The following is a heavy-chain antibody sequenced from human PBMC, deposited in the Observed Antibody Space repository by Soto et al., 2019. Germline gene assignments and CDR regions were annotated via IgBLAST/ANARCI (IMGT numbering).Heavy chain of an antibody. CDR2: IHYGGAT. CDR3: ARLHHSSDWTDFAF. Sequence: WENPSISRTVPVDCSAPSYLRWFRLSPGKGLEWIGYIHYGGATTYNPSLKSRVTISLGTPKKHFYLNLRSVTAADTAVYFCARLHHSSDWTDFAFWGQATLVT. J-gene: IGHJ4*02. D-gene: IGHD6-19*01. V-gene: IGHV4-59*08. CDR1: VDCSAPSY.